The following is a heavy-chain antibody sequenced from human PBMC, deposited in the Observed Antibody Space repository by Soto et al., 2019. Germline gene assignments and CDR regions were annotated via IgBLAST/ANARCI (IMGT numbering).Heavy chain of an antibody. D-gene: IGHD3-22*01. CDR1: GFSFTTSGKA. V-gene: IGHV2-5*01. Sequence: CTVSGFSFTTSGKALVWIRQPPGEAPEWLALGEQYSPSLQSRLTFTKDTSKNQVVLTMTDMDPVDTATYYCTLRDDSSRGPIYWAQGILVTVSS. CDR3: TLRDDSSRGPIY. CDR2: GE. J-gene: IGHJ4*02.